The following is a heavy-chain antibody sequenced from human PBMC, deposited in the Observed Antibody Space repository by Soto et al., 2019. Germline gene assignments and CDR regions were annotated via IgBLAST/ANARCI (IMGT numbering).Heavy chain of an antibody. CDR2: MNPNSGNT. V-gene: IGHV1-8*01. Sequence: ASVKVSCKASGYTFTSYDINWVRQATGQGLEWMGWMNPNSGNTGYAQKFQGRVTMTRNTSISTAYMELSSLRSEDTAVYYCARGRDIVVVPAAEYYYYYMDVWGKGTTVTVSS. D-gene: IGHD2-2*01. CDR3: ARGRDIVVVPAAEYYYYYMDV. CDR1: GYTFTSYD. J-gene: IGHJ6*03.